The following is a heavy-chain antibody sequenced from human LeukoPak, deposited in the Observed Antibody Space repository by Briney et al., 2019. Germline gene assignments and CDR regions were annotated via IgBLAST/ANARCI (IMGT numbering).Heavy chain of an antibody. J-gene: IGHJ4*02. Sequence: ASVKVSCKTSDYTFTYYVISWVRQAPGQGLEWMGWINAYNVNTIDAQKFQGRVTMTTDTSTSTAYMELRSLRSDDTAVYYCARGEKPHDYWGQGTLVSVSS. CDR1: DYTFTYYV. D-gene: IGHD1-26*01. V-gene: IGHV1-18*01. CDR3: ARGEKPHDY. CDR2: INAYNVNT.